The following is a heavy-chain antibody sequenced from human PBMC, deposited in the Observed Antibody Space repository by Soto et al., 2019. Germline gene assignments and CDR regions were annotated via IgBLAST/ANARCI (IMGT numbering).Heavy chain of an antibody. Sequence: QLQLQESGPGLVKPSETLSLTCTVSGGSISSSRYYWGWIRQPPGKGLEWIGSVYYSGSNYYNPSLKSRVTISIDTSKNQFSLKLSSVTAADTAVYYCARQGDYGDYVLYFDYWGQGTLVTVSS. J-gene: IGHJ4*02. CDR3: ARQGDYGDYVLYFDY. CDR1: GGSISSSRYY. CDR2: VYYSGSN. D-gene: IGHD4-17*01. V-gene: IGHV4-39*01.